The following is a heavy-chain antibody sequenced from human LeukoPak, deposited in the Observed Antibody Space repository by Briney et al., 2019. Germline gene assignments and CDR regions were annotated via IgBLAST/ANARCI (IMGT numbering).Heavy chain of an antibody. CDR2: IYTSGST. Sequence: SETLSLTCTVSGGSISSYYWSWIRQPPGKGLEWIGYIYTSGSTNYNPSLKSRVTISVDTSKNQFSLKLSSVTAADTAVYYCAAPSEYSSSSFSFWGQGTLVTVSS. V-gene: IGHV4-4*09. CDR3: AAPSEYSSSSFSF. D-gene: IGHD6-6*01. CDR1: GGSISSYY. J-gene: IGHJ4*02.